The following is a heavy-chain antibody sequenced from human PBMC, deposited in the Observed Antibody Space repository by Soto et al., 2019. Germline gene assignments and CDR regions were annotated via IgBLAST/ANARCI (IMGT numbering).Heavy chain of an antibody. CDR1: GGSISSSNW. D-gene: IGHD2-21*02. Sequence: QVLLQESGPGLVKPSGTLTLTCAVSGGSISSSNWWSWVRQPPGMGLEWIGEIYHSGSTNYNPSLQSRVTTSVDKSKNQFSLKLSSVTAADTAVYYCARDQMAYCGGDCSEAFDIWGQGTKVTVSS. J-gene: IGHJ3*02. V-gene: IGHV4-4*02. CDR3: ARDQMAYCGGDCSEAFDI. CDR2: IYHSGST.